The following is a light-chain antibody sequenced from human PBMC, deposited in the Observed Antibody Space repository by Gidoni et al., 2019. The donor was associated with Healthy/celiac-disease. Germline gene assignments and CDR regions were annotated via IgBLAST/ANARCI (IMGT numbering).Light chain of an antibody. J-gene: IGKJ2*01. V-gene: IGKV3-11*01. Sequence: EIVLTQSPATLSLSPGERATLSCRASQSVSSYLAWYQQKPGQAPRLLIYAASNRATGFPARFSGSGSGTDFTLTISSLEPEDFAVYYCQQRSNWPYTFGQGTKLEIK. CDR2: AAS. CDR1: QSVSSY. CDR3: QQRSNWPYT.